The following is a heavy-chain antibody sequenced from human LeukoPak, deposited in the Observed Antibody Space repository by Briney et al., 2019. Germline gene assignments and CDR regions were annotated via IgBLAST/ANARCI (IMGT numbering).Heavy chain of an antibody. CDR1: GFTFSSHM. V-gene: IGHV3-15*01. CDR2: IKSKTDGGTT. CDR3: TTTGRLWFGEKDY. J-gene: IGHJ4*02. D-gene: IGHD3-10*01. Sequence: GGSLRLSCAASGFTFSSHMMHWVRQAPGKGLEWVGRIKSKTDGGTTDYAAPVKGRFTISRDDSKNTLYLQMNSLKTEDTAVYYCTTTGRLWFGEKDYWGQGTLVTVSS.